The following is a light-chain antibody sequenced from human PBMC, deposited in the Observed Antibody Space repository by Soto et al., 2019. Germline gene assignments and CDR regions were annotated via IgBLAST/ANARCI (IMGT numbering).Light chain of an antibody. CDR3: MQSLQTPWT. CDR1: QTLLHSNGYNY. V-gene: IGKV2-28*01. Sequence: DIVMTQSPLSLPVNPGEPASISCRSSQTLLHSNGYNYLDWYLQKPGQSPQLLISLGSDRASGVPDRFSGSGSGTDFTLKISRVEAEDVGVYYCMQSLQTPWTFGQGTNVGIK. J-gene: IGKJ1*01. CDR2: LGS.